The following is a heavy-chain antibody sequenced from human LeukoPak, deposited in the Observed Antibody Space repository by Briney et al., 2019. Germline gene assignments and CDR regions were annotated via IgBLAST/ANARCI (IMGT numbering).Heavy chain of an antibody. J-gene: IGHJ4*02. CDR3: TTARHRDY. V-gene: IGHV3-23*01. CDR2: ISGSGGTT. Sequence: GGSLRLSCAASGFTFISYAMTWVRQAPGKGLEWVSAISGSGGTTYYADSVKGRFTISRDNSKNTLYLQMNSLKTEDTAVYYCTTARHRDYWGQGTLVTVSS. CDR1: GFTFISYA.